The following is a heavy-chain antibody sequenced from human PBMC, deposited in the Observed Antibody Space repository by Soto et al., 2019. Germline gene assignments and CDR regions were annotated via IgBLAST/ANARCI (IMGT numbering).Heavy chain of an antibody. V-gene: IGHV3-23*01. CDR1: GFTFSSFA. CDR3: AKDRDSSGYMVPDDTFDI. D-gene: IGHD3-22*01. J-gene: IGHJ4*02. CDR2: ISGNGVST. Sequence: PGGSLRLSCAASGFTFSSFAMNWVRQTPGKGLEWVSGISGNGVSTYYADSVKGRFTISRDNSKNTLYLQMNSLRAEDTAVYYCAKDRDSSGYMVPDDTFDIWGQGTPVTVSS.